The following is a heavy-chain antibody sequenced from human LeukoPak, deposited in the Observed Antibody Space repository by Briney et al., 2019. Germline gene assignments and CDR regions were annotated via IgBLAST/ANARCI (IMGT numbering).Heavy chain of an antibody. D-gene: IGHD3-3*01. CDR2: FYSSGST. Sequence: SETLSLTCTVSGGSISSYYWSWIRQPPGKGLEWIGYFYSSGSTNYNPSLKSRVTISVDTSKNQFSLKLNSVTAADSAVYYCAGRRFSLDFWGQGTLVTVSS. CDR1: GGSISSYY. CDR3: AGRRFSLDF. J-gene: IGHJ4*02. V-gene: IGHV4-4*09.